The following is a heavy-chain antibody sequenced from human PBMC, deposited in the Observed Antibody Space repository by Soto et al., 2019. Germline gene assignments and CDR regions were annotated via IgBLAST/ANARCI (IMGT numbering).Heavy chain of an antibody. V-gene: IGHV4-34*01. Sequence: SETLSLTCAGYGESFSGYYWSWIRQPPGKGLEWIGEINHSGSTNYNPSLKSRVTISVDTSKNQFSLKLSSVTAADTAVYYCARDRIAARRFYYYGMDVWGQGTTVTVSS. J-gene: IGHJ6*02. CDR3: ARDRIAARRFYYYGMDV. CDR2: INHSGST. CDR1: GESFSGYY. D-gene: IGHD6-6*01.